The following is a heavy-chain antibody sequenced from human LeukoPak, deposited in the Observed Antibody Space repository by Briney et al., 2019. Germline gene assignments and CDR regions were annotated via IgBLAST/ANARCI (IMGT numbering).Heavy chain of an antibody. V-gene: IGHV3-21*01. D-gene: IGHD3-22*01. CDR2: ISSGSSYI. CDR1: GFTFSSYS. J-gene: IGHJ6*02. Sequence: GGSLRLSCAASGFTFSSYSMNWVRQAPGKGLEWVPSISSGSSYIYYADSVKGRFTISRDNAKNSLYLQMNSLRAEDTAVYYCARVVVAGYYYYGLDVWGQGTTVTVSS. CDR3: ARVVVAGYYYYGLDV.